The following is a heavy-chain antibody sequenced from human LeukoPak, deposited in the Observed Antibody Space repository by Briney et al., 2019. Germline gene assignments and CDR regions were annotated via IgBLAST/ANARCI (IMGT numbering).Heavy chain of an antibody. CDR2: ITGNGGRS. CDR3: AKCPHYDGSGFYFDY. CDR1: GFTFTNFA. D-gene: IGHD3-22*01. J-gene: IGHJ4*02. Sequence: GGSLSLSCAASGFTFTNFAMNWVRQAPGKGLEWVSSITGNGGRSYYADSVKGRFTISRDNSMNTLHLQMNSLRAEDTAVYYCAKCPHYDGSGFYFDYWGQGALVTVSS. V-gene: IGHV3-23*01.